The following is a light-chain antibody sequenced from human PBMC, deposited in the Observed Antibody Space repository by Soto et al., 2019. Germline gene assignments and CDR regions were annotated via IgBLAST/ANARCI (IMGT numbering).Light chain of an antibody. CDR1: QSIAYF. J-gene: IGKJ1*01. CDR2: AAS. Sequence: IQMTQSPSSLSASVGDRVIITCRASQSIAYFLNWYQQKPGKAPKLLIYAASSLPSGVPSRFSGSGSGTDFTLTISSLQPEDFATFYCQQSYNTPQTFGQGTKVDI. CDR3: QQSYNTPQT. V-gene: IGKV1-39*01.